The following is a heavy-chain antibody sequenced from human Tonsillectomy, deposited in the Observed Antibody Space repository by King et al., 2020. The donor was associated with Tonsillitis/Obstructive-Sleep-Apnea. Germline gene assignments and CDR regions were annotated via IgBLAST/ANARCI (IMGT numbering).Heavy chain of an antibody. V-gene: IGHV3-21*01. D-gene: IGHD6-19*01. CDR2: ISSGSSYI. CDR1: GFTFSSYS. CDR3: ARGSSGWYTLSN. Sequence: VKLVESGGGLVKPGGSLRLSCAASGFTFSSYSMNWVRQAPGKGLEWVSFISSGSSYIYYADSVKGRFTISRDNAKNSLYLQMNSLRAEDTAVYYCARGSSGWYTLSNWGQGTLVTVSS. J-gene: IGHJ4*02.